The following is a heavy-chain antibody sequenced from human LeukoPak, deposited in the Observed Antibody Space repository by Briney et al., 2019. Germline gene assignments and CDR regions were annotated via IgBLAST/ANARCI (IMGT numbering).Heavy chain of an antibody. CDR2: IIPIFGTA. CDR1: GDTFNSYA. CDR3: AREKGSTDYGMDV. J-gene: IGHJ6*04. V-gene: IGHV1-69*13. Sequence: SVKVSCKASGDTFNSYAISWVRQAPGQGLEWMGGIIPIFGTANYAQKFQGRVTITADESTSTAYMELSSLRSEDTAVYYCAREKGSTDYGMDVWGKETTVTVSS. D-gene: IGHD2-2*01.